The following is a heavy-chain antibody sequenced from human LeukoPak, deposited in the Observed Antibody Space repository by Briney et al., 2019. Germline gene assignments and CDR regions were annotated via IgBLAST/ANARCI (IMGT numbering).Heavy chain of an antibody. V-gene: IGHV4-38-2*02. D-gene: IGHD6-13*01. CDR2: IYHSGRT. J-gene: IGHJ4*02. CDR3: ARGSGSSWYFYFDY. CDR1: GYSISSGDY. Sequence: SETLSLTCTVSGYSISSGDYWGWIRQPPGKGLEWIGSIYHSGRTYYNPSLKSRVTISVDTSKNQVSLILTSVTAADTAVYYCARGSGSSWYFYFDYWGQGTLVTVSS.